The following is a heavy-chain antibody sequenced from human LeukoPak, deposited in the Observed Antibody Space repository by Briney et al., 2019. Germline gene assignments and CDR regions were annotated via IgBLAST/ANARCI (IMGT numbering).Heavy chain of an antibody. CDR3: ASHYYDSSGRDY. CDR2: IYYSGST. J-gene: IGHJ4*02. Sequence: PSETLSLTCTVSGGSISSYYWSWSRQPPGRGLEWIGYIYYSGSTNYNPSVKSRVTISVDTSKNQFSLKLSSVTAADTAVYYCASHYYDSSGRDYWGQGTPVTVSS. D-gene: IGHD3-22*01. V-gene: IGHV4-59*01. CDR1: GGSISSYY.